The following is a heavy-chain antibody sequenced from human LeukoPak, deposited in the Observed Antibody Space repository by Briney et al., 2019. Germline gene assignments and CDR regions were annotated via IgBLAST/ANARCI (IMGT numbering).Heavy chain of an antibody. J-gene: IGHJ5*02. D-gene: IGHD3-22*01. CDR2: ISGSGGST. Sequence: GGSLRLSCAASGFTFSSYAMSWVRQAPGKGLEWVSAISGSGGSTYYADSVKGRFTISRDNSKNTLYLQMNSLRAEDTAVYYCEKETIVVVHEENWFDPWGQGTLVTVSS. CDR3: EKETIVVVHEENWFDP. CDR1: GFTFSSYA. V-gene: IGHV3-23*01.